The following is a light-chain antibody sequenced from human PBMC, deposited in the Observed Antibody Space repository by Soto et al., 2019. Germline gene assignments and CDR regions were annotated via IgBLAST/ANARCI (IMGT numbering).Light chain of an antibody. CDR3: QQYYSYWT. CDR2: KAS. J-gene: IGKJ1*01. Sequence: DIQLTQSPSFLSASVGDRVTITCRASQTISSWLAWYQQKPGKAPKLLIYKASTLKSGVPSRFSGSGSGTEFTLTISSLQPDDFATYYCQQYYSYWTFGQGTKGDIK. V-gene: IGKV1-5*03. CDR1: QTISSW.